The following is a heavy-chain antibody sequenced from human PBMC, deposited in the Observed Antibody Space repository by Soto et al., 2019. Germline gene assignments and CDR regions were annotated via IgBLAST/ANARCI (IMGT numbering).Heavy chain of an antibody. CDR2: ISPGSRYP. V-gene: IGHV3-11*06. D-gene: IGHD2-15*01. J-gene: IGHJ5*02. Sequence: GGSLRLSCAGSGFTFGDSYMSWIRQAPGKGLEWLSYISPGSRYPAYADSVKGRFTISRDNAKRSLYLQMMSLTAEDTAIYYCVRGGGGGLIDPWGQGTMVTVSS. CDR1: GFTFGDSY. CDR3: VRGGGGGLIDP.